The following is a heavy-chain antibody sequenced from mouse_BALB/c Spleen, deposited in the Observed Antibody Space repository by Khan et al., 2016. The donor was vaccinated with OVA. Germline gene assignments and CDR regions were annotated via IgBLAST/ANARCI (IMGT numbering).Heavy chain of an antibody. J-gene: IGHJ3*01. CDR2: VSTGGHYT. CDR1: GFTFSTYG. CDR3: ARLAYYYDSGGFAY. Sequence: EVELVESGGDVVKPGGSLKLSCAASGFTFSTYGMSWVRQTPDKRLEWVATVSTGGHYTYYPDTVKGRFTISRDNAYNTLYLQMSSLKSEEPAMFYVARLAYYYDSGGFAYWGQGTLVTVSA. D-gene: IGHD1-1*01. V-gene: IGHV5-6*01.